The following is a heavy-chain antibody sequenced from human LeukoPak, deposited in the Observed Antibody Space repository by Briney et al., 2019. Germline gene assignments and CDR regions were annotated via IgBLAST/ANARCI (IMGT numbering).Heavy chain of an antibody. J-gene: IGHJ2*01. CDR3: ARTGYSYGYPDWYFDL. D-gene: IGHD5-18*01. CDR1: GGSISSGGYY. CDR2: IYHSGST. V-gene: IGHV4-30-2*01. Sequence: PSETLSLTCTVSGGSISSGGYYWSWIRQPPGKGLEWIGYIYHSGSTYYNPSLKSRVTISVDRSKNQFSLKLSSVTAADTAVYYCARTGYSYGYPDWYFDLWGRGTLVTVSS.